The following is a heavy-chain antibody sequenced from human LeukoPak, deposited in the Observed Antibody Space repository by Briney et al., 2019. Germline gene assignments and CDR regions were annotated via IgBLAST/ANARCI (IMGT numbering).Heavy chain of an antibody. D-gene: IGHD3-22*01. V-gene: IGHV3-20*04. CDR2: INWNGGST. CDR1: GFTFSSYW. Sequence: PGGSLRLSCAASGFTFSSYWMSWVRQAPGKGLEWVSGINWNGGSTGYADSVKGRFTISRDNAKNSLYLQMNSLRAEDTALYYCARGFSITMIVVVTQSDAFDIWGQGTMVTVSS. J-gene: IGHJ3*02. CDR3: ARGFSITMIVVVTQSDAFDI.